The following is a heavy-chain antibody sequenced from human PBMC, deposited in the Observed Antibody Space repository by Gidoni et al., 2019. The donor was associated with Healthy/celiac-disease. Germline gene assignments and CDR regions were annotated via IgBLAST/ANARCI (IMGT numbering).Heavy chain of an antibody. Sequence: QVQLQESGPGLVKPSQTLSLTCTASGASISSGSYYWSWIRQPAGKGLEWIGRIYTSGSTNYNPSLKSRVTILVDTSKNQFSLKLSSVTAADTAVYYCAREVRYSSSWYVERTTGNWFDPWGQGTLVTVSS. J-gene: IGHJ5*02. D-gene: IGHD6-13*01. V-gene: IGHV4-61*02. CDR1: GASISSGSYY. CDR3: AREVRYSSSWYVERTTGNWFDP. CDR2: IYTSGST.